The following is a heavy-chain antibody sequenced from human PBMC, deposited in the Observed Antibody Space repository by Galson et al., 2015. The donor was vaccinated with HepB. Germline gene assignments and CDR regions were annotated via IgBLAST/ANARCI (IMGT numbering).Heavy chain of an antibody. V-gene: IGHV1-3*01. J-gene: IGHJ5*01. Sequence: SVKVSCKAFGYTFTSYAIHWVRQAPGQRLEWMGRISGGNGNTKYSQKFQDRVTITRDTSVSTAYMELSSLRSEDTAVYYCARDDNWGAESWGQGTLVIVSS. CDR2: ISGGNGNT. CDR1: GYTFTSYA. CDR3: ARDDNWGAES. D-gene: IGHD7-27*01.